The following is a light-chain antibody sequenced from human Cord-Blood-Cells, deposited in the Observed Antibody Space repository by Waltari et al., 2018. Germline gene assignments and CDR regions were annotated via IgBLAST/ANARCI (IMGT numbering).Light chain of an antibody. J-gene: IGLJ3*02. CDR3: AAWDDSLSGPV. CDR1: SSNIGSNY. V-gene: IGLV1-47*01. Sequence: QSVLTQPPSASGTPGQRVTISCSGSSSNIGSNYVYWYQQLPGTAPKPLIYRNNRRHSGVPDRVSGSRSGTSASLAISGLRSEDGADYYCAAWDDSLSGPVFGGGTKLTVL. CDR2: RNN.